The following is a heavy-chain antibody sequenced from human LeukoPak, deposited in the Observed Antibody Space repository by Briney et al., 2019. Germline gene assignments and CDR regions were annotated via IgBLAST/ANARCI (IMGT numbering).Heavy chain of an antibody. V-gene: IGHV3-7*01. CDR3: ARPTYGSGRYYYYMVV. CDR1: GFTFSTYW. Sequence: GGSLRLSCAASGFTFSTYWMSWVRQAPGKGLEWVANIKNNGSEIYYVDSVKGRFTISRDNAKNSLHLQMNSLRAEDTAVYYCARPTYGSGRYYYYMVVWGKGTTVTVSS. D-gene: IGHD3-10*01. J-gene: IGHJ6*03. CDR2: IKNNGSEI.